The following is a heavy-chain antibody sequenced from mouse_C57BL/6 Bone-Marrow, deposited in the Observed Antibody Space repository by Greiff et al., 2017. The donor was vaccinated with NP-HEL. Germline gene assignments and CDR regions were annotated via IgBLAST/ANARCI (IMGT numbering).Heavy chain of an antibody. CDR3: ANDGGTVSWYFDV. D-gene: IGHD1-1*01. J-gene: IGHJ1*03. CDR1: GFTFSSYA. CDR2: ISAGGSYT. Sequence: EVQVVESGGGLVKPGGSLKLSCAASGFTFSSYAMPWVRQTPEKGLEWVATISAGGSYTYYPDNLKGRSTISIDNAKNNLYLQMSHLKSEDTAMDYCANDGGTVSWYFDVWGTGTTVTVSA. V-gene: IGHV5-4*01.